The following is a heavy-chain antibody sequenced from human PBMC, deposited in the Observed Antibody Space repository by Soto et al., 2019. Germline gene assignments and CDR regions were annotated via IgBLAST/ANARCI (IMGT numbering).Heavy chain of an antibody. CDR2: IWYDGSNK. CDR3: AREGGSNRGQLVAGY. V-gene: IGHV3-33*01. D-gene: IGHD6-13*01. CDR1: GFTFSSYG. J-gene: IGHJ4*02. Sequence: QVQLVESGGGVVQPGRSLRLSCAASGFTFSSYGMHWVRQAPGKGLEWVAVIWYDGSNKYYADSVKGRFTISRDNSKNTLYLQMNSLRAEDTAVYYCAREGGSNRGQLVAGYWGQGTLSPSPQ.